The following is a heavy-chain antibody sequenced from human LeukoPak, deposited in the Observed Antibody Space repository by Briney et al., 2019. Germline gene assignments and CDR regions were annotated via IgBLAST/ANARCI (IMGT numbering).Heavy chain of an antibody. V-gene: IGHV3-7*01. CDR3: ARDNRPGLKGMDV. CDR1: GFTFSSYW. J-gene: IGHJ6*02. Sequence: PGGSLRLSCAASGFTFSSYWMSWVRQAPGKGLEWVANIKQDGSEKYYVDSVKGRFTISRDDAKNSLYLQMNSLRAEDTAVYYCARDNRPGLKGMDVWGQGTTVTVSS. CDR2: IKQDGSEK.